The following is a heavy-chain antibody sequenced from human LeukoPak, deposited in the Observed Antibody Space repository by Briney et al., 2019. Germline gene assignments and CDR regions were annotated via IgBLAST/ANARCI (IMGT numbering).Heavy chain of an antibody. V-gene: IGHV3-23*01. CDR2: ISGSGGST. Sequence: GGSLRLSCGASGFIFNTYAMTWVRQAPGKGLEWVSGISGSGGSTYYADSVKGRFTISRDNSKNTSYLQMNSLRAEDTAVYYCAKASGVWGQGTLVTVSS. CDR1: GFIFNTYA. CDR3: AKASGV. J-gene: IGHJ4*02.